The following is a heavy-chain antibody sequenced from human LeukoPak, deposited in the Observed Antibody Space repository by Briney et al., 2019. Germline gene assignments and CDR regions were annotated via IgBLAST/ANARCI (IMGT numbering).Heavy chain of an antibody. Sequence: PGGSLRLSYAASGLTVSSNYMTWVRQAPGKGLEWASVIYSGGNTYYADSVKGRFSISRDNSKNTVYLQMNSLRVEDTAVYYCARLVTGTTVINSGWFDPWGQGTLVTVSS. D-gene: IGHD4-23*01. CDR1: GLTVSSNY. CDR3: ARLVTGTTVINSGWFDP. CDR2: IYSGGNT. V-gene: IGHV3-66*04. J-gene: IGHJ5*02.